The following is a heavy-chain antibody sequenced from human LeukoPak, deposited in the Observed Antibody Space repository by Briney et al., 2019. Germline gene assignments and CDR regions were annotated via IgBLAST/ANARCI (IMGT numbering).Heavy chain of an antibody. Sequence: GGSLRLSCAASGFTFSSYSMNWVRQAPGKGLEWVSSISSSSSYIYYADSVKGRFTISRDNAKNSLYLQMNSLRAEDTAVYYCANLAYCGGDCYRCWYFDLWGRGTLVTVSS. CDR3: ANLAYCGGDCYRCWYFDL. J-gene: IGHJ2*01. D-gene: IGHD2-21*02. V-gene: IGHV3-21*01. CDR1: GFTFSSYS. CDR2: ISSSSSYI.